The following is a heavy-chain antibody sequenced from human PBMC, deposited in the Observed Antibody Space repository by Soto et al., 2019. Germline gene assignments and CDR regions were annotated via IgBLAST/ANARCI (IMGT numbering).Heavy chain of an antibody. CDR3: PRHDYSDYWLFDL. CDR1: GGSMSSSY. D-gene: IGHD4-4*01. Sequence: QVQLQESGPGLVKPSETLSLTCTVSGGSMSSSYWSWIRQPPGKGLEWIGYIYYSGSTNYNPSLTSRVTRSVDTSKNQFSLKLSSVTAADTAVYYCPRHDYSDYWLFDLWGRGTLVTVSS. V-gene: IGHV4-59*08. CDR2: IYYSGST. J-gene: IGHJ2*01.